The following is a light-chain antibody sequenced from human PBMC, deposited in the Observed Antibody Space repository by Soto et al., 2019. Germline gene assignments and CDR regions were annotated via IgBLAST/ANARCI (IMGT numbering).Light chain of an antibody. CDR2: GAS. V-gene: IGKV3-15*01. J-gene: IGKJ1*01. CDR1: QSVSSN. Sequence: EIVMTQSPAILSVSPGERATLSCRASQSVSSNLAWYQQKPGQAPRLLIYGASTRATGIPAGFSGSGSGTEFTLTISSLQSEDFAVYYCQQYNNWWTFGQGTKV. CDR3: QQYNNWWT.